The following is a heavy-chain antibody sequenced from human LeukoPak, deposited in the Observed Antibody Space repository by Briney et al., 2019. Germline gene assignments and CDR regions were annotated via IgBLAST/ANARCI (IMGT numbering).Heavy chain of an antibody. V-gene: IGHV4-59*08. CDR2: IFYSGST. CDR1: GDSISSYY. Sequence: SETLSLTCTVSGDSISSYYWSWTRQPPGKGLEWIGYIFYSGSTNSNPSLKSRVTISVDTSKNQFSLNLSSVTAADTAVYYCARHGAAYSFDYWGQGTLVTVSS. J-gene: IGHJ4*02. D-gene: IGHD2-21*01. CDR3: ARHGAAYSFDY.